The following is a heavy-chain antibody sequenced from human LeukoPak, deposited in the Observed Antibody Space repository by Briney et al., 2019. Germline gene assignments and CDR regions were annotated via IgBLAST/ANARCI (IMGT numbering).Heavy chain of an antibody. V-gene: IGHV3-30*04. Sequence: GRSLRLSCAASGFTFSSYAMHWVRQAPGKGLEWVAVISYDGSNKYYADSVKGRFTISRDNSKNTLYLQMNSLRAEDTAVYYCARSAAAGSLLCDNWGQGTLVTVSS. J-gene: IGHJ4*02. D-gene: IGHD6-13*01. CDR3: ARSAAAGSLLCDN. CDR2: ISYDGSNK. CDR1: GFTFSSYA.